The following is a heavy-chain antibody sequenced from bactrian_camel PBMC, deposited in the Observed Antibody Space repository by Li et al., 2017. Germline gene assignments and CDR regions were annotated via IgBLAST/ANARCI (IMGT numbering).Heavy chain of an antibody. CDR1: GSGYISGTAC. J-gene: IGHJ4*01. D-gene: IGHD5*01. CDR2: IAPATGTT. V-gene: IGHV3S54*01. Sequence: HVQLVESGGGSVNAGGSLTLSCAASGSGYISGTACMGWFRQVPGKEREGVAAIAPATGTTFYCDSVKGRFTISRDTAKNTMYLLMNSLKPGDTAMYYCAAREPQYGCGSTRRSFRYWGQGTQVTVS. CDR3: AAREPQYGCGSTRRSFRY.